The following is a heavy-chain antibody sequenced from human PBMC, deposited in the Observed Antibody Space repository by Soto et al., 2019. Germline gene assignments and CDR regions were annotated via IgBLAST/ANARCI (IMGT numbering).Heavy chain of an antibody. V-gene: IGHV2-26*01. D-gene: IGHD3-10*01. J-gene: IGHJ6*03. Sequence: GPTLVNPTETLTLTCTVSGFSLSNARMGVSWIRQPPGKALEWLAHIFSNDEKSYSTSLKSRLTISKDTSKSQVVLTMTNMDPVDTATYYCARFMVRGVIIPMDVWGKGTTVTVSS. CDR2: IFSNDEK. CDR3: ARFMVRGVIIPMDV. CDR1: GFSLSNARMG.